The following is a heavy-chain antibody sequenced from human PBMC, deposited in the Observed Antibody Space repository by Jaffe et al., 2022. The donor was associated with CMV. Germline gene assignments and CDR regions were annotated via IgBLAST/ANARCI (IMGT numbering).Heavy chain of an antibody. CDR3: ARHAYDYGDYGGAYYFDY. D-gene: IGHD4-17*01. CDR1: GYSFTSYW. Sequence: EVQLVQSGAEVKKPGESLKISCKGSGYSFTSYWIGWVRQMPGKGLEWMGIIYPGDSDTRYSPSFQGQVTISADKSISTAYLQWSSLKASDTAMYYCARHAYDYGDYGGAYYFDYWGQGTLVTVSS. J-gene: IGHJ4*02. CDR2: IYPGDSDT. V-gene: IGHV5-51*01.